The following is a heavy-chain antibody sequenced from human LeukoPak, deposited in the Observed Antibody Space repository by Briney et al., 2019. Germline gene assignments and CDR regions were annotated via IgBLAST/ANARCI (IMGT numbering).Heavy chain of an antibody. Sequence: PGGSLRLSCAASGFTFSSYAMSWVRQAPGKGLEWVSGIRAGGGTTFYADSVRGRFSISRDSSKNTLYLQMDSLRAEDTAIYYCAKDSYKWNYGQFDYWGQGTLVTVSS. D-gene: IGHD1-7*01. CDR2: IRAGGGTT. CDR1: GFTFSSYA. V-gene: IGHV3-23*01. J-gene: IGHJ4*02. CDR3: AKDSYKWNYGQFDY.